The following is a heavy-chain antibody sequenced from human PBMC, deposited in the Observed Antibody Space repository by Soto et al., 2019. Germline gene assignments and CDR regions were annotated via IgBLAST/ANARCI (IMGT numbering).Heavy chain of an antibody. J-gene: IGHJ4*01. CDR1: GFTFNGYA. CDR2: VSYDSRKK. Sequence: QVQLVESGGGVVQPGGSLRLSCAASGFTFNGYALHWVRQAPGKGLQWVTVVSYDSRKKYYTDSVQGRFTVSRDNSKNTLSLQMDSLRVEETAVYYWARANYGEVFDYWGRGALVTVSS. CDR3: ARANYGEVFDY. D-gene: IGHD4-17*01. V-gene: IGHV3-30*04.